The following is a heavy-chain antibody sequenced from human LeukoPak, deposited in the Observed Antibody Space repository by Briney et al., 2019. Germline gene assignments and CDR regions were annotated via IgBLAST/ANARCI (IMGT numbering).Heavy chain of an antibody. V-gene: IGHV3-7*01. CDR2: INQDGSEK. D-gene: IGHD2-21*01. J-gene: IGHJ6*02. CDR1: GFPFSTYW. CDR3: ARYCGGDCFGMDV. Sequence: PGGSLRLSCAASGFPFSTYWLNWVRQAPGKGLEWVANINQDGSEKYYVDSVKGRFTISRDNAKNSLYLQMNNLRAEDTAVYYCARYCGGDCFGMDVWGQGTTVTVSS.